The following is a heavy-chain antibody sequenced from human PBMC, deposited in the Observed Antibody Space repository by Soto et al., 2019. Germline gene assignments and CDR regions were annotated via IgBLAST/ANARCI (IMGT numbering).Heavy chain of an antibody. CDR2: ISYDETNE. V-gene: IGHV3-30*18. Sequence: PGGSLRLSCVASGFTFGSHGMHWVRQAPGKGLEWVAVISYDETNEHYVDSVKGRFTISRDNSESILYLQMNRLRPEDTAVYKCAKDLRTTISDYGMDVWGQGTTVTVSS. J-gene: IGHJ6*02. CDR3: AKDLRTTISDYGMDV. CDR1: GFTFGSHG.